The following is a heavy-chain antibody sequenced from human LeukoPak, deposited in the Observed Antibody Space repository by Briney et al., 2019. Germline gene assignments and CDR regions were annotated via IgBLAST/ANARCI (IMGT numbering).Heavy chain of an antibody. D-gene: IGHD3-10*01. CDR3: AKDRGIISDY. J-gene: IGHJ4*02. Sequence: PGGSLRLSCAASGFTFSSYGMSWVRQAPGKGLEWVSAISDSGDSTYYADSVKGRFTISRDNSKNTLYLQMNSLRAEDTAVYYCAKDRGIISDYWGQGTLVTVSS. CDR1: GFTFSSYG. V-gene: IGHV3-23*01. CDR2: ISDSGDST.